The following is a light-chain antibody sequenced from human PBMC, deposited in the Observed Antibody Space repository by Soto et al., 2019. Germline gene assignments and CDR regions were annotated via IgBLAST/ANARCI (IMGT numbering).Light chain of an antibody. CDR1: QSVSSY. J-gene: IGKJ4*01. CDR2: YAS. CDR3: QQRSNWLPLT. V-gene: IGKV3-11*01. Sequence: EIVLTQSPATLSLSPGETATLSCRASQSVSSYLAWYQQKPGQAPRLLIYYASNRATGIPARFSGSGSGTSFTLTISSLEAEDFAVYYCQQRSNWLPLTFGGGTKVEIK.